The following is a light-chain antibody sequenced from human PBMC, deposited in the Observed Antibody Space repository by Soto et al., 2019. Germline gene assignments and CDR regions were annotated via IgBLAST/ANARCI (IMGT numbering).Light chain of an antibody. CDR2: DVS. V-gene: IGLV2-14*01. J-gene: IGLJ2*01. Sequence: QSALTQPASVSGSPGQSITISCTGTSSDVGGYNYVSWYQQHPGKAPKLMIYDVSNRPSGVSNRFSGSKSGNTASLTISGLQAEDEDDYYCCSYTSSSTRVFGGGTQLTVL. CDR3: CSYTSSSTRV. CDR1: SSDVGGYNY.